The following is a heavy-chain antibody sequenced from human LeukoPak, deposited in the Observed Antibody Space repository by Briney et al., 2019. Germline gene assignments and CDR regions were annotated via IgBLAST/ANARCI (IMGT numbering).Heavy chain of an antibody. D-gene: IGHD3-9*01. CDR3: ASGYFAADY. V-gene: IGHV4-59*04. CDR2: IYYSGST. J-gene: IGHJ4*02. Sequence: SETLSLTCTVSGGSISNYYWSWIRQPPGKGLEWIGYIYYSGSTYYNPALKSRVTIFVDTSKTQFSLKLDSVTAADTAVYYCASGYFAADYWGQGTLVTVSS. CDR1: GGSISNYY.